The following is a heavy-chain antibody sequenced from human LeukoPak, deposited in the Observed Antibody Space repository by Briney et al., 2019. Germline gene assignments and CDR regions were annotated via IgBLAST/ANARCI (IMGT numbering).Heavy chain of an antibody. V-gene: IGHV3-7*04. Sequence: GGSLRLSCVVSGFTFSSYWMEWVRQAPGKGLEWVANIHEDGSDKYYVDSVKGRFTISRDNAKNTVYLQMNSLRAEDTAVYYCARSDGGFDYWGQGTLVTVSA. CDR1: GFTFSSYW. CDR3: ARSDGGFDY. J-gene: IGHJ4*02. D-gene: IGHD5-24*01. CDR2: IHEDGSDK.